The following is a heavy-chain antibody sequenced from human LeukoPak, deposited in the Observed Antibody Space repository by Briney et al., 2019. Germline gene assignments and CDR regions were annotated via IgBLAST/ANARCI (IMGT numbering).Heavy chain of an antibody. J-gene: IGHJ4*02. V-gene: IGHV3-30*03. CDR2: ISYHGNNK. CDR3: ARCPETTGYYYELDS. D-gene: IGHD3-22*01. Sequence: GRSQRLSCAASGFTFSIYGMHWVRQAPGKGLEWVAVISYHGNNKYYADSVKGRFTISRDNSKNTLYLQMNSLRAEDTAVYYCARCPETTGYYYELDSWGQGTLVTVSS. CDR1: GFTFSIYG.